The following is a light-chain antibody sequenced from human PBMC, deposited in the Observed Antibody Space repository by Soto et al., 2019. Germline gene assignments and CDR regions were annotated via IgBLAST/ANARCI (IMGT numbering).Light chain of an antibody. J-gene: IGKJ5*01. CDR2: GAS. V-gene: IGKV3D-20*02. CDR3: QQRNNWPPIT. CDR1: QSVSSSY. Sequence: EIVLTQSPGTLSLSPGGRATLSCRASQSVSSSYLAWYQQKPGQAPRLLIYGASTRATGIPARFSGSGSETDFTLTITSLEPEDFAVYYCQQRNNWPPITFGQGTRLEIK.